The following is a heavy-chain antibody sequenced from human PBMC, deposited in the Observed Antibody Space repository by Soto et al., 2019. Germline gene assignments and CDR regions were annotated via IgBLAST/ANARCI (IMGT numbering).Heavy chain of an antibody. CDR3: TTDITVASPYGGR. J-gene: IGHJ4*02. CDR2: IRTNAEGGTT. CDR1: GFHFDTAW. D-gene: IGHD1-20*01. Sequence: VQLVESGGGLVKPGESLRLSCAASGFHFDTAWLNWVRQAPGKGLEWVGRIRTNAEGGTTDYAAPVKGRFTISRDDSKTTVYLQMNSLKTEDTAVYYCTTDITVASPYGGRWVQGTLVTVSS. V-gene: IGHV3-15*07.